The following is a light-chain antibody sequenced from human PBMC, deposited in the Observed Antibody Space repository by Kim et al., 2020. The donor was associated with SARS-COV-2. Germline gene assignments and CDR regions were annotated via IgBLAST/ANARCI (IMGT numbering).Light chain of an antibody. CDR2: KAS. V-gene: IGKV1-5*03. CDR3: QQYKTYRT. J-gene: IGKJ1*01. CDR1: QSISPW. Sequence: LSASIGDRVTITCRVSQSISPWLAWFQQKPGKAPKLLIYKASTLQSGVPSRFSGSESGTEFTLTITSLQPDDFATYYCQQYKTYRTFGQGTKV.